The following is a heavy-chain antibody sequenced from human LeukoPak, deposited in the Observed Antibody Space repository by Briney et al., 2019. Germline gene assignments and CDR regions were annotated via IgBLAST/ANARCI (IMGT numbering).Heavy chain of an antibody. CDR2: INHSGST. Sequence: PSETLSLTRAVYGGSFSGYYWSWIRHPPGKGLEWIGEINHSGSTNYNPSLKSRATISVDTSKNQFSLKLSSVTAADTAVYYCARSDYGCFDYWGQGTLVTASS. J-gene: IGHJ4*02. V-gene: IGHV4-34*01. CDR1: GGSFSGYY. CDR3: ARSDYGCFDY. D-gene: IGHD4-17*01.